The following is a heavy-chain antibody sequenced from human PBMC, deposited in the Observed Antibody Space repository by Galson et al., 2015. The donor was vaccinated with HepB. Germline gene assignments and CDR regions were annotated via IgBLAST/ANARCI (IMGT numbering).Heavy chain of an antibody. CDR3: ARYRTTRKYSYQDGLDI. J-gene: IGHJ6*02. CDR1: GLTFSNYA. V-gene: IGHV3-23*01. D-gene: IGHD1-1*01. Sequence: SLRLSCAGSGLTFSNYAMNWVRQTPGKGLAWVSGISDSGGTASWADSAKGRFSTSRDNSRNTVYLQMNSLRGEDTGIYYCARYRTTRKYSYQDGLDIWGQGTTVTVSS. CDR2: ISDSGGTA.